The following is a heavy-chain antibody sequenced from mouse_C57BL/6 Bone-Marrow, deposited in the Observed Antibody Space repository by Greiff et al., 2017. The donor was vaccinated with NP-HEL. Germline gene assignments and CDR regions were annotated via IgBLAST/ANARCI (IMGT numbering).Heavy chain of an antibody. CDR1: GFTFSDYY. Sequence: EVKLMESEGGLVQPGSSMKLSCTASGFTFSDYYMAWVRQVPEKGLEWVANINYDGSSTYYLDSLKSRFIISRDNAKNILYLQMSSLQSEDTATYYCARAHLNYRSSASSWYFEVWGTGTTVTVSS. CDR3: ARAHLNYRSSASSWYFEV. J-gene: IGHJ1*03. D-gene: IGHD1-1*01. V-gene: IGHV5-16*01. CDR2: INYDGSST.